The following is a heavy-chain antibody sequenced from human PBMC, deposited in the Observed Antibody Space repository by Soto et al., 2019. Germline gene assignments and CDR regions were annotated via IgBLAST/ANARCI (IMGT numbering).Heavy chain of an antibody. CDR3: ARHDGFSSGWIFDY. V-gene: IGHV4-30-2*03. CDR2: IYHSGST. D-gene: IGHD6-19*01. J-gene: IGHJ4*01. CDR1: GGSMSSGGYS. Sequence: SETLSLTCAVSGGSMSSGGYSWSWIRQPPGKGLEWIGYIYHSGSTFYNPSLKSRVTISVDTSNNQLSLKLRSVTAADTAVYYCARHDGFSSGWIFDYWGHGTLVTVSS.